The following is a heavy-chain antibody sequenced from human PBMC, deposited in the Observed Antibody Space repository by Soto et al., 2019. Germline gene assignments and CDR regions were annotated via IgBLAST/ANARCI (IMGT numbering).Heavy chain of an antibody. Sequence: SETLSLTCTVSGSSISSYYWSWIRQPPGKGLEWIGYIYYSGSTNYNPSLKSRVTISVDTSKNQFSLKLSSVTAADTAVYYCARAYGGYADYWGQGALVTSPQ. CDR2: IYYSGST. CDR1: GSSISSYY. CDR3: ARAYGGYADY. J-gene: IGHJ4*02. V-gene: IGHV4-59*01. D-gene: IGHD5-12*01.